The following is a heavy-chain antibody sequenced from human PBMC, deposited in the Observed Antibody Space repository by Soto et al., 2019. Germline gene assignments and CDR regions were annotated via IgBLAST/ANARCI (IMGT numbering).Heavy chain of an antibody. CDR2: IIPIFGTA. CDR3: ARTSQDIVVVPAAIQRPIPKKNKKNYYYYGMDV. CDR1: GGTFSSYA. D-gene: IGHD2-2*02. J-gene: IGHJ6*02. V-gene: IGHV1-69*13. Sequence: GASVKVSCKASGGTFSSYAISWVRQAPGQGLEWMGGIIPIFGTANYAQKFQGRVTITADESTSTAYMELSSLRSEDTAVYYCARTSQDIVVVPAAIQRPIPKKNKKNYYYYGMDVWGQGTTVTVSS.